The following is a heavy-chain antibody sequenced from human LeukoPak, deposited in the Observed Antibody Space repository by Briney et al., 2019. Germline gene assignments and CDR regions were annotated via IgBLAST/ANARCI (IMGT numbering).Heavy chain of an antibody. J-gene: IGHJ3*02. CDR3: AKEGAASAFDI. D-gene: IGHD1-26*01. CDR1: GFTFSSYS. Sequence: WGSLRLSCAASGFTFSSYSMNWVRLAPGKGLEWVSSISSSSTYMYYADSVKGRFTISRDNAKNSLYLQMNSLRAEDTAVYYCAKEGAASAFDIWGQGSMVTVSS. CDR2: ISSSSTYM. V-gene: IGHV3-21*01.